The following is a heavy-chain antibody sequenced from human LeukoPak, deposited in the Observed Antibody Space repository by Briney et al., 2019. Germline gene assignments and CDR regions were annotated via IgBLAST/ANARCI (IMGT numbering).Heavy chain of an antibody. CDR2: ISGSGNYI. J-gene: IGHJ4*02. Sequence: GESLRLSCAASGFAFNNYAMHWVRLAPGRGLEWVSSISGSGNYIYYADSVKGRFTISRDTAKNSLYLQMNSLRAEDTAVYYCAREEDGRYAYGLWGQGTLVTVSS. V-gene: IGHV3-21*01. CDR1: GFAFNNYA. D-gene: IGHD5-18*01. CDR3: AREEDGRYAYGL.